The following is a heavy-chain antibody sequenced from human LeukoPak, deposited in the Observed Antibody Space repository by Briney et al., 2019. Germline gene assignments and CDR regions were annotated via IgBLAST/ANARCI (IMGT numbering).Heavy chain of an antibody. D-gene: IGHD4-23*01. Sequence: ASVKVSCKASGYTFTGYYMHWVRQAPGQGLEWMGRIIPILGIANYAQKFQGRVTITADKSTSTAYMELSSLRSEDTAVYYCARDPGGNGAFDIWGQGTMVTVSS. V-gene: IGHV1-69*04. CDR1: GYTFTGYY. CDR2: IIPILGIA. CDR3: ARDPGGNGAFDI. J-gene: IGHJ3*02.